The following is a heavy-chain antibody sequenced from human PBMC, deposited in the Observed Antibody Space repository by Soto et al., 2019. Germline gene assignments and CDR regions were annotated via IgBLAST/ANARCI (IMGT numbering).Heavy chain of an antibody. CDR1: GYTFPSYG. V-gene: IGHV1-18*01. CDR2: ISAFNGKT. J-gene: IGHJ4*02. D-gene: IGHD5-12*01. Sequence: ASVKVSCKASGYTFPSYGINWVRQAPGQGLEWMGWISAFNGKTIYAQRFQGKFTMTTDTSATIAYMALRSLESDDTAVYYCARGQGDNGYDLQIDHWGQGTLVTVSS. CDR3: ARGQGDNGYDLQIDH.